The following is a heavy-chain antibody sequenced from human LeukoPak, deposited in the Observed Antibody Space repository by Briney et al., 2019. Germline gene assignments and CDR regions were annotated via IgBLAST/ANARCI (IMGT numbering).Heavy chain of an antibody. CDR3: AKAPYDFWMGAAGTHYYYYGMDV. Sequence: GGSLRLSCAATGFTFSSYAMSWVRQAPGKGLEWVSYISGSGGSTYYADSVKGRFTISRDNAKNTLYLQMNSLRAEDTAVYYCAKAPYDFWMGAAGTHYYYYGMDVWSQGTTVTASS. D-gene: IGHD3-3*01. J-gene: IGHJ6*02. CDR2: ISGSGGST. CDR1: GFTFSSYA. V-gene: IGHV3-23*01.